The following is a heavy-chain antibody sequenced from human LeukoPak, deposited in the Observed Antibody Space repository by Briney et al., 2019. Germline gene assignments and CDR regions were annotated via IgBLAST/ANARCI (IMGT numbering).Heavy chain of an antibody. CDR1: GFTFSNYA. CDR2: ISGGDITT. D-gene: IGHD6-19*01. Sequence: LAGGSLRLSCSASGFTFSNYAISWGRQAPGNWLELGSTISGGDITTYYANSANRRFTISRDNSHTKMFLQINRLRADDTAVYYCPRQSYASGWNPFDYWGKGILVTVSS. CDR3: PRQSYASGWNPFDY. J-gene: IGHJ4*02. V-gene: IGHV3-23*01.